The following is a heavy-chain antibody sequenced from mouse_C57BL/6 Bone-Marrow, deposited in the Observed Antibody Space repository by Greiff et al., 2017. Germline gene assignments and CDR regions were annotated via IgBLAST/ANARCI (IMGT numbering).Heavy chain of an antibody. CDR3: ARDNLVGRAMDY. Sequence: EVMLVESEGGLVQPGSSMKLSCTASGFTFSDYYMAWVRQVPEKGLEWVANINYDGSSTYYLDSLKSRFIISRDNAKNILYLQMSSLKSEDTATYYCARDNLVGRAMDYWGQGTSVTVSS. V-gene: IGHV5-16*01. CDR1: GFTFSDYY. J-gene: IGHJ4*01. D-gene: IGHD1-1*01. CDR2: INYDGSST.